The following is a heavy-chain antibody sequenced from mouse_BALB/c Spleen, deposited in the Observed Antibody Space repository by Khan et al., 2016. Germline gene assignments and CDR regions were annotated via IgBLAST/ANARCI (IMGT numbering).Heavy chain of an antibody. CDR2: IRYSGST. CDR3: TIYGNYAPWFAN. D-gene: IGHD2-1*01. Sequence: VKLLESGPGLVKPSQSLSLTCTVTGYSITSDYAWNWIRQFPGNKLEWMGYIRYSGSTSYNPSLKSRISITRDTSRNQFFLQLNSVTTEDPATYYCTIYGNYAPWFANWGQGTLVTVSA. V-gene: IGHV3-2*02. CDR1: GYSITSDYA. J-gene: IGHJ3*01.